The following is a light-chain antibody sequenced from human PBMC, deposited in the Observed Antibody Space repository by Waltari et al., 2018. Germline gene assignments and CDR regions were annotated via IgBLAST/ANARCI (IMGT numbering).Light chain of an antibody. Sequence: AIQLTQSPSSLYASVGDRVTITCRASQGISSALAWYQQKPGKAPKLLIYDASSLESGVPSRFSGSGSGTDFTLTISSLQPEDFATYYCQQFNSYLRFGGGTKVEIK. CDR1: QGISSA. CDR2: DAS. V-gene: IGKV1-13*02. J-gene: IGKJ4*01. CDR3: QQFNSYLR.